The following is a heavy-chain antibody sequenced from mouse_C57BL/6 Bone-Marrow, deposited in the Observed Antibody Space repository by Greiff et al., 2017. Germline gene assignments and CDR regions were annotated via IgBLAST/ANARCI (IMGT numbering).Heavy chain of an antibody. D-gene: IGHD1-1*01. CDR2: ISYSGST. CDR1: GYSITSDY. V-gene: IGHV3-8*01. Sequence: EVKLLESGPGLAKPSQTLSLTCSVTGYSITSDYWNWIRKFPGNKLEYMGYISYSGSTYYNPSLKSRISITRDTAKNQYYLQLNSVTTEDTATYYCARSTVVATDAMDYWGQGTSVTVSS. J-gene: IGHJ4*01. CDR3: ARSTVVATDAMDY.